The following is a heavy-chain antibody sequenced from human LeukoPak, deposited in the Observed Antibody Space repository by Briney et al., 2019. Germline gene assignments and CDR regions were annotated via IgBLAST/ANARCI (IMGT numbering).Heavy chain of an antibody. Sequence: ASVKDSCKVSGYTLTELSMHWVRQAPGKGLEWMGGFDPEDGETIYAQKFQGRVTMTEDTSTDTAYMELSGLRSEDTAVYYCATGGYDIFRLGMDVWGQGTTVTVSS. CDR3: ATGGYDIFRLGMDV. CDR1: GYTLTELS. V-gene: IGHV1-24*01. D-gene: IGHD3-9*01. CDR2: FDPEDGET. J-gene: IGHJ6*02.